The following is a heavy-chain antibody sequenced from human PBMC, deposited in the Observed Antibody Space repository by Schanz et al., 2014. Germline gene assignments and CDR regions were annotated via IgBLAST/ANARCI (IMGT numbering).Heavy chain of an antibody. V-gene: IGHV3-30*18. CDR3: AKDVTHIDIVLVPTAIDY. CDR1: GFTFSSYG. Sequence: QVQLVESGGGVVQPGRSLRLSCAASGFTFSSYGMHWVRQAPGKGLEWVAAMSYDGSIKYYGDSVKGRFTISRDNSKNTLYLHMNTLRSEDTAVYYCAKDVTHIDIVLVPTAIDYWGQGTLVTVSS. D-gene: IGHD2-2*01. CDR2: MSYDGSIK. J-gene: IGHJ4*02.